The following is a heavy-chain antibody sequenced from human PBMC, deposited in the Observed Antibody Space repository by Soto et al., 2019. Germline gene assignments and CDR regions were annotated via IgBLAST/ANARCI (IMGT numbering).Heavy chain of an antibody. CDR3: AKAGDPRYCSRSSCHTAGAY. Sequence: QVQLVESGGGVVQPGRALRLSCAGSGFTFSNYGLHWVRQAPGKGLEWVAVISYDGSHKYYADSVKCRFTISRDNSNNMLYLQMDSLRAEDTAVYYCAKAGDPRYCSRSSCHTAGAYWGQGTLVTVSS. V-gene: IGHV3-30*18. D-gene: IGHD2-15*01. CDR1: GFTFSNYG. CDR2: ISYDGSHK. J-gene: IGHJ4*02.